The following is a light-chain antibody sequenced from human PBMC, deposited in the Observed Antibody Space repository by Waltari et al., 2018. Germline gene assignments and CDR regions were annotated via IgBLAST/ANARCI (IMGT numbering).Light chain of an antibody. Sequence: DIVMTQSQFSLPVTPGEPASISCRSSQSLLHRNGHNYLDWYLQKPGQSPQLLFYLGSNRASVVPDRFSASGSGTDFTLKISRVEAEDVRVYCCMQSLLALWTFGQGTKVEIK. CDR1: QSLLHRNGHNY. CDR3: MQSLLALWT. V-gene: IGKV2-28*01. J-gene: IGKJ1*01. CDR2: LGS.